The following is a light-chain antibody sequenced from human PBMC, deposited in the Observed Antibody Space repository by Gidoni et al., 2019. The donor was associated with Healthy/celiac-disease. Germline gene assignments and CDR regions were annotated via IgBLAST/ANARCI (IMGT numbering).Light chain of an antibody. CDR2: EVS. J-gene: IGLJ1*01. V-gene: IGLV2-23*02. Sequence: QSALTQPASVSGSPGQSITISCTGTNRDFGSYNLVSWYQQHPGKAPKLMIYEVSKLPSGVSNRFSGSKSGNTAPLTISGLQAEDEADYYCCSYAGSSTFVFGTGTKVTVL. CDR1: NRDFGSYNL. CDR3: CSYAGSSTFV.